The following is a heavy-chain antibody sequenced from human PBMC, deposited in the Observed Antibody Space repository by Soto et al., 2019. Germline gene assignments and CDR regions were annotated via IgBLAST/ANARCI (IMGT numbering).Heavy chain of an antibody. J-gene: IGHJ5*01. CDR3: SRGHYSNCLYDS. CDR1: GFTFSSYA. D-gene: IGHD6-19*01. Sequence: GGSLRLSCAASGFTFSSYAINWVRQAPGKGLEWVSSVSANGRNTYYADSVKGRFSVSRDKSKNTLSLEMSSLRVEDTAVYFCSRGHYSNCLYDSWGQGTLVTVSS. CDR2: VSANGRNT. V-gene: IGHV3-23*01.